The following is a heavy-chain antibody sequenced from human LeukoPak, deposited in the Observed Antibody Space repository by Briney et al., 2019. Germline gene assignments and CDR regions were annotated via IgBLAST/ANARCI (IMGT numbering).Heavy chain of an antibody. J-gene: IGHJ6*03. CDR1: GCTFSSYG. Sequence: QPGGSLRLSCAASGCTFSSYGMHWVRQAPGKGLEWVAVIWYDGSNKYYADSVKGRFTISRDNSKNTLYLQMNSLRAEDTAVYYCAKRSYGYGGYYYYYMDVWGKGTTVTVSS. CDR2: IWYDGSNK. CDR3: AKRSYGYGGYYYYYMDV. V-gene: IGHV3-33*06. D-gene: IGHD5-18*01.